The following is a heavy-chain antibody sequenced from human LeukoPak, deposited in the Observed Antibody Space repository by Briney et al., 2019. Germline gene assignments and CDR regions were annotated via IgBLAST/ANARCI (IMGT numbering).Heavy chain of an antibody. CDR1: GGSISSSSYY. CDR2: IYYSGST. V-gene: IGHV4-39*01. J-gene: IGHJ6*03. CDR3: ARMGDYSYMDG. D-gene: IGHD3-16*01. Sequence: SETLSLTRTVSGGSISSSSYYWGWIRQPPGKGLEYIGSIYYSGSTYYNPSVKSRVTISVDASKNQFSLKLSSVTAADAAVYYCARMGDYSYMDGWGKGTTVTVSS.